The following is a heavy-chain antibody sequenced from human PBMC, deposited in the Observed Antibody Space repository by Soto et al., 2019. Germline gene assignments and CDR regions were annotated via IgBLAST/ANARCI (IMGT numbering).Heavy chain of an antibody. CDR1: GGDSVRYY. Sequence: SETLSLSCTGCGGDSVRYYWRWIRQRTGKGLEWIGYIYYSGSTNYNPSLKSRVTISVDTSKNQFSLKLSSVTAADTAVFYCARDRVLYYDSKTTDYHYGIAAWGQSTTVT. D-gene: IGHD3-22*01. J-gene: IGHJ6*02. V-gene: IGHV4-59*01. CDR2: IYYSGST. CDR3: ARDRVLYYDSKTTDYHYGIAA.